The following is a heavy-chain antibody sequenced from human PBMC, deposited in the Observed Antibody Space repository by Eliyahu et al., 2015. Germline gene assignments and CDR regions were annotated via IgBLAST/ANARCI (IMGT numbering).Heavy chain of an antibody. Sequence: QSPEKGLECLAYIYSTGSTISNPSLGGRITVSVDDSNNRFSLNLNSVTAADTAVYYCAKASSYCSGGGCLDAFDVWGHGTTVTVSS. D-gene: IGHD2-15*01. CDR3: AKASSYCSGGGCLDAFDV. V-gene: IGHV4-61*05. CDR2: IYSTGST. J-gene: IGHJ3*01.